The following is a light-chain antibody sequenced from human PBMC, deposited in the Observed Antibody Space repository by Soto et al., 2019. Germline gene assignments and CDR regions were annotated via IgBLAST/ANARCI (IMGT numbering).Light chain of an antibody. CDR1: SSDVGGYDS. CDR3: CSYAGRSTSV. V-gene: IGLV2-11*01. CDR2: DVN. J-gene: IGLJ1*01. Sequence: QSVLTQPRSVSGSPGQSVTISCTGTSSDVGGYDSVSWYQQHPGKAPKLMIYDVNKWPSGVPDRFSGSKSGNTASLTISGLQADDEADYYCCSYAGRSTSVFXTGTKVTVL.